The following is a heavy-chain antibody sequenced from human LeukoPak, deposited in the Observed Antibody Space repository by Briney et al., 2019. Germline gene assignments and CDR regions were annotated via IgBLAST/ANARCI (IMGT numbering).Heavy chain of an antibody. V-gene: IGHV3-30*18. J-gene: IGHJ4*02. CDR1: GFTFSDFD. CDR3: AKDPTPAIYDRAQGFDY. D-gene: IGHD3-22*01. CDR2: ISYDGSNR. Sequence: GGSLKLSCAASGFTFSDFDIHWVRQAPGKGLEWVAVISYDGSNRYYADSVKGRFTISRDNSKNTLYLQMNSLRAEDTAVYYCAKDPTPAIYDRAQGFDYWGQGTLATVSS.